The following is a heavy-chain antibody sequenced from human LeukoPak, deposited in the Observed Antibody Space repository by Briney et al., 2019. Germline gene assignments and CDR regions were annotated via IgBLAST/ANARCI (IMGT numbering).Heavy chain of an antibody. V-gene: IGHV3-7*01. CDR3: ARDRITDFWSGYYTNYFDY. Sequence: GGSLRLSCAASGFTFTTNWMTWVRQAPGKGLEWVATINQDGSEKYYVDSVKGRFTISRDNAKNSPFLQMNSLRAEDTAVYYCARDRITDFWSGYYTNYFDYWGQGTLVTVSS. CDR2: INQDGSEK. D-gene: IGHD3-3*01. CDR1: GFTFTTNW. J-gene: IGHJ4*02.